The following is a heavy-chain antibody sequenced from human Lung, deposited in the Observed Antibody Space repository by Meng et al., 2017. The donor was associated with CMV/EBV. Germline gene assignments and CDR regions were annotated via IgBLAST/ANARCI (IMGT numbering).Heavy chain of an antibody. CDR1: GGTFSAHA. CDR2: LIPMFGAV. V-gene: IGHV1-69*05. J-gene: IGHJ4*02. Sequence: XVXVSXXASGGTFSAHAISWVRQAPGQGLEWMGGLIPMFGAVNFAQNFRGRVTLTTDGSTTTAYMELRRLGYEDTALYFCARGVVHDYSNRQWDIDQWGQGTLVXVSS. D-gene: IGHD4-11*01. CDR3: ARGVVHDYSNRQWDIDQ.